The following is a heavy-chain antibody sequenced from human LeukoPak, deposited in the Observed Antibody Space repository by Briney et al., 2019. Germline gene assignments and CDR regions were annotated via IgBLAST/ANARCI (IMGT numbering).Heavy chain of an antibody. CDR1: GYTFTSYY. Sequence: ASVKVSCKASGYTFTSYYMHWVRQAPGQGLEWMGIINPSGGSTSYAQKFQGRVTMTRDTSTSTVYMELSSLRSEDTAVYYCARSSAYDSSGSTTFDYWGQGTLVTVSS. CDR3: ARSSAYDSSGSTTFDY. CDR2: INPSGGST. J-gene: IGHJ4*02. D-gene: IGHD3-22*01. V-gene: IGHV1-46*01.